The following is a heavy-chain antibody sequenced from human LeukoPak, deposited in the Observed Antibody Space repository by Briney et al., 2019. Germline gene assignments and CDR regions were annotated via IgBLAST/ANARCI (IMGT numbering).Heavy chain of an antibody. D-gene: IGHD3-9*01. CDR2: IYYSGST. Sequence: SETLSLTCTVSGGSISSHYWSWIRQPPGKGLEWIGYIYYSGSTKYNPSLKSRVTISLDTSKNQFSLNLSSVTAADTAVYYCARVTIRNAFEIWGQGTTVTVSS. J-gene: IGHJ3*02. V-gene: IGHV4-59*08. CDR1: GGSISSHY. CDR3: ARVTIRNAFEI.